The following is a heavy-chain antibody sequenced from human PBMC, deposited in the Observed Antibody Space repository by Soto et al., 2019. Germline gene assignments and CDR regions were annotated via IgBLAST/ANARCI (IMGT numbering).Heavy chain of an antibody. Sequence: QVQLVQSGAEVKKPGASVKVSCKASGYTFTSYGISWVRQAPGQGPEWMGWISAYKGNTNYAQKLQGRVTMTTDTSTSAAYMELGSLRSDDTAVYYCGTSGGKAADGKNWFDPWGQGTLVTVSS. D-gene: IGHD6-13*01. V-gene: IGHV1-18*01. J-gene: IGHJ5*02. CDR1: GYTFTSYG. CDR2: ISAYKGNT. CDR3: GTSGGKAADGKNWFDP.